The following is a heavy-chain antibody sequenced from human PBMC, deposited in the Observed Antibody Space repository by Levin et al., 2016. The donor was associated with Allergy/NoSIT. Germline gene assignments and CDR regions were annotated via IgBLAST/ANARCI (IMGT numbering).Heavy chain of an antibody. Sequence: LSLTCAASGFTFSGSAMHWVRQAPGKGLEWVAFISTGGSTLYYADSVEGRFSISRDNAENSLYLQMNSLRGEDTAVYYCARSSWDYYFDYWGQGTLVTVSS. CDR3: ARSSWDYYFDY. J-gene: IGHJ4*02. CDR2: ISTGGSTL. D-gene: IGHD6-13*01. CDR1: GFTFSGSA. V-gene: IGHV3-48*03.